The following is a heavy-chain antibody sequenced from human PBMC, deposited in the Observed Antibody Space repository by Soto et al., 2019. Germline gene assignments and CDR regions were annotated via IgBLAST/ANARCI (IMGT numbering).Heavy chain of an antibody. Sequence: GGSLRLSCAASGFTFSSYSMNWVRQAPGKGLEWVSYISSSSSTIYYADSVKGRFTISRDNAKNSLYLQMNSLRAEDTAVYYCARGGLRGKKQHSYFDYWGQGTLVTVSS. V-gene: IGHV3-48*01. CDR1: GFTFSSYS. CDR3: ARGGLRGKKQHSYFDY. D-gene: IGHD6-13*01. J-gene: IGHJ4*02. CDR2: ISSSSSTI.